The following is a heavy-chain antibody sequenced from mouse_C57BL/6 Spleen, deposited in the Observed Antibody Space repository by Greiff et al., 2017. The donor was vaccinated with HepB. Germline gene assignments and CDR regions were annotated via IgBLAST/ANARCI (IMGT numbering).Heavy chain of an antibody. J-gene: IGHJ3*01. CDR1: GFNIKDYY. V-gene: IGHV14-1*01. CDR2: IDPEDGDT. Sequence: EVQLQQSGAELVRPGASVKLSCTASGFNIKDYYMHWVKQRPEQGLEWIGRIDPEDGDTEYAPKFQGKATMTADTSSNTAYLQLSSLTSEDTAVYYCTTLILLLRPAWFAYWGHRTLVTVSA. CDR3: TTLILLLRPAWFAY. D-gene: IGHD1-1*01.